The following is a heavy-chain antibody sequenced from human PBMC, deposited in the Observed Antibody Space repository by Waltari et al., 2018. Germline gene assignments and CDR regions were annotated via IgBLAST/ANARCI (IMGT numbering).Heavy chain of an antibody. Sequence: QVQLVQSGAEVKKPGASGKVSCKVSGYTLTELSMHWVRQAPGKGLGWMVGVDPEDGETIDAQKFQGRVTMTEDTSTDTAYMELSSLRSEDTAVYYCATGLWGIAAAGTSDYWGQGTLVTVSS. V-gene: IGHV1-24*01. D-gene: IGHD6-13*01. CDR1: GYTLTELS. J-gene: IGHJ4*02. CDR2: VDPEDGET. CDR3: ATGLWGIAAAGTSDY.